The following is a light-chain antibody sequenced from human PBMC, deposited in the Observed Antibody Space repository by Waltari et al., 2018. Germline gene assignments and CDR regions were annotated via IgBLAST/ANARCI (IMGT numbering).Light chain of an antibody. CDR2: LAY. V-gene: IGKV2-28*01. CDR3: MQAVQIPNI. Sequence: EIVMTQSPLSLSVTPGEPASISCRSSQSLMQSDGRYFLDWYLQRPGQSPRLLFYLAYVRASGGPDRFSGSGSGTDFTLKISRVEAEDVGVYFCMQAVQIPNIFGQGTKLEIK. CDR1: QSLMQSDGRYF. J-gene: IGKJ2*01.